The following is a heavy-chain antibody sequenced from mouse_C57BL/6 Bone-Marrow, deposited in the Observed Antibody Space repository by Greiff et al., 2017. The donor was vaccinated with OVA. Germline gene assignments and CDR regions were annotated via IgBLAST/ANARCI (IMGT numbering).Heavy chain of an antibody. D-gene: IGHD1-1*01. CDR3: ARGYYGSSYEYFDV. CDR2: ISSGSSTI. J-gene: IGHJ1*03. V-gene: IGHV5-17*01. CDR1: GFTFSDYG. Sequence: DVKLVESGGGLVKPGGSLKLSCAASGFTFSDYGMHWVRQAPEKGLEWVAYISSGSSTIYYADTVKGRFTISRDNAKNTLFLQMTSLRSEDTAMYYCARGYYGSSYEYFDVWGTGTTVTVSS.